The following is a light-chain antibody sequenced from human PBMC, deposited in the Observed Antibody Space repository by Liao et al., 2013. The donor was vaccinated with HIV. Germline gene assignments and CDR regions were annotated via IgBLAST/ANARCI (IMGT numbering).Light chain of an antibody. CDR3: QAWDSSTDYV. Sequence: SYELTQPPAVSVAPGQTAILTCGGDNIESRSVHWYQQKPGQAPVMVMSFDSDRPSGIPERFSGSNSGNTATLSISRVEVGDEADYYCQAWDSSTDYVFGTGTKVTVL. J-gene: IGLJ1*01. V-gene: IGLV3-21*01. CDR2: FDS. CDR1: NIESRS.